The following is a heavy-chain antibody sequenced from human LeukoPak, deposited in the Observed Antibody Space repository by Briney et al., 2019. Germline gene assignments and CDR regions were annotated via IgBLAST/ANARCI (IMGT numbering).Heavy chain of an antibody. V-gene: IGHV1-2*02. J-gene: IGHJ6*02. Sequence: ASVKVSCKASGYTFTGYYMHWVRQAPGQGLERMGWINPNSGGTNYAQKFQGRVTMTRDTSISTAYMELSRLRSDDTAVYYCAREMVRGFYGMDVWGQGTTVTVSS. CDR3: AREMVRGFYGMDV. CDR2: INPNSGGT. D-gene: IGHD3-10*01. CDR1: GYTFTGYY.